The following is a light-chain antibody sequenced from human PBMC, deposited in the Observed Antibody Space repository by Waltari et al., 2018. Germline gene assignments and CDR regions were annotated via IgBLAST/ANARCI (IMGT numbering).Light chain of an antibody. CDR2: ENG. V-gene: IGLV6-57*02. J-gene: IGLJ2*01. CDR3: QSCDNNNVI. Sequence: FMLTQPHSVSESPVKTITISCTGSGGSLATQDVQWYQKRPGSAPIILLFENGQRPSGVPDRFSGSTDSSSNSASLTISGLKTEDEADYYCQSCDNNNVIFGGGTKLTVL. CDR1: GGSLATQD.